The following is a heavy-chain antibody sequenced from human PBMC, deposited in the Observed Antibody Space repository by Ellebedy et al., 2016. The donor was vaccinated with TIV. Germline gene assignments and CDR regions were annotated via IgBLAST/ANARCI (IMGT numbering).Heavy chain of an antibody. V-gene: IGHV1-2*04. J-gene: IGHJ3*02. CDR1: GGTFSSYA. D-gene: IGHD2-8*01. CDR3: ARGVIGAFDI. CDR2: INPNSGGT. Sequence: ASVKVSCXASGGTFSSYAISWVRQAPGQGLEWMGWINPNSGGTNYAQKFQGWVTMTRDTSISTAYMELSRLRSDDTAVYYCARGVIGAFDIWGQGTMVTVSS.